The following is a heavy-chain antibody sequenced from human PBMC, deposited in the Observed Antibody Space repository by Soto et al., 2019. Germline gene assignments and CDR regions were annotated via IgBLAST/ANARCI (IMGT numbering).Heavy chain of an antibody. J-gene: IGHJ6*02. CDR1: GGSFTTYY. CDR3: ARHHSRSSGWGARYYYGMDV. D-gene: IGHD6-6*01. CDR2: INHGGST. V-gene: IGHV4-34*01. Sequence: QVQLQQWGAGLLKPSETLSLTCAVYGGSFTTYYYIWIRQPPGKGLEWIGEINHGGSTNFNPSLKSRVTISVDTSKNQVSLKLSSVTAADTAVYYCARHHSRSSGWGARYYYGMDVWGQGTTVTVSS.